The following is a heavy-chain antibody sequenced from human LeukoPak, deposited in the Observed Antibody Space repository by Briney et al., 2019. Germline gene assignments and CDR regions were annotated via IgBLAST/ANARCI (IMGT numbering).Heavy chain of an antibody. CDR2: ISGSGESA. V-gene: IGHV3-23*01. J-gene: IGHJ4*02. D-gene: IGHD3-3*01. Sequence: TGGSLRLSCAASGFTFSTYAMSWVRQAPGKGLEWVSAISGSGESAYYAGSVKGRFTISRDNSKNTLYLQMNSLRADDTALYYCAKDAKRNYDFWDRFDYWGQGALVTVSS. CDR3: AKDAKRNYDFWDRFDY. CDR1: GFTFSTYA.